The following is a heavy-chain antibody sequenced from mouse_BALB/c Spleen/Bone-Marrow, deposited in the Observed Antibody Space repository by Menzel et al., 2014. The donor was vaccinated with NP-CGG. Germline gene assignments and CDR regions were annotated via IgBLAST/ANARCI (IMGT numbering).Heavy chain of an antibody. CDR2: IYPGDGDT. D-gene: IGHD2-4*01. V-gene: IGHV1-80*01. CDR1: GYAFSNYG. CDR3: ASVYDYGRGYAMDC. J-gene: IGHJ4*01. Sequence: QVQLQQSGAELVRPGSSVKISCKASGYAFSNYGMNWVKQRPGQGLEWIGQIYPGDGDTNYNGKFKGRVTLTADKSSSTAYMQLSSLTSEDSAVYFCASVYDYGRGYAMDCWGQGTSVTVSS.